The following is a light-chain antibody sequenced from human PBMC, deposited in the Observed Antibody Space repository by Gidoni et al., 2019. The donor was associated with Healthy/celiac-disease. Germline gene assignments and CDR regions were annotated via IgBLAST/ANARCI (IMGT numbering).Light chain of an antibody. CDR1: QSISSY. V-gene: IGKV1-39*01. Sequence: DIQMTQSPSSLSASVGDRVTITCRASQSISSYLNWYQQKPGKAPKLLIYAASSFQSGVPSSFSDSGSGTDFTLTISSLQPEDFATYYCQQSYSTPWTFGQGTKVEIK. CDR3: QQSYSTPWT. J-gene: IGKJ1*01. CDR2: AAS.